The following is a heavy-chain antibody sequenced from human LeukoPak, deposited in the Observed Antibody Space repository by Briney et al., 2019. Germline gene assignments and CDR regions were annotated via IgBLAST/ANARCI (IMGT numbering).Heavy chain of an antibody. D-gene: IGHD6-13*01. CDR1: GFTFSSYS. J-gene: IGHJ4*02. CDR3: ARGTIAAAGYYYFDY. CDR2: IKQDGSEK. Sequence: PGGSLRLSCAASGFTFSSYSMNWVRQAPGKGLEWVANIKQDGSEKYYVDSVKGRFTISRDNAKNSLYLQMNSPRAEDTAVYYCARGTIAAAGYYYFDYWGQGTQVTVSS. V-gene: IGHV3-7*04.